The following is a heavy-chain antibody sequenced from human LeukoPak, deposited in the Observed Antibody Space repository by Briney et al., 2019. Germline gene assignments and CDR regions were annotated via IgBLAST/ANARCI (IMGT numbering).Heavy chain of an antibody. CDR1: GFNFNSYG. D-gene: IGHD2-2*01. CDR2: IRYDGSNK. Sequence: TGGSLRLSCAASGFNFNSYGMHWVRQAPGKGLEWVAFIRYDGSNKYYAESVKGRFTISKDKSKNTLYLQMNSLRADDTAVYYCARDLGYCSSTSCPEGGSGSSTLDYWGQGTLVTVSS. J-gene: IGHJ4*02. V-gene: IGHV3-30*02. CDR3: ARDLGYCSSTSCPEGGSGSSTLDY.